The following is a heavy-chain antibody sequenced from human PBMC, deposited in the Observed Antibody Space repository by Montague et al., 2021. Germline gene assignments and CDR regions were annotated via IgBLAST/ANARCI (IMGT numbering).Heavy chain of an antibody. V-gene: IGHV3-30*18. CDR2: ISYDGSEL. J-gene: IGHJ6*02. Sequence: SLRLSCAASGFTFRSFGMYWVRQAPGKGLEWLAVISYDGSELYQADSVKGRFTISRDNSRNSLYPQMNSLRTEDTAVYYCAKDHDYYVSAHWRANHYYGMDVWGQGTTVTVSS. CDR3: AKDHDYYVSAHWRANHYYGMDV. D-gene: IGHD3-10*01. CDR1: GFTFRSFG.